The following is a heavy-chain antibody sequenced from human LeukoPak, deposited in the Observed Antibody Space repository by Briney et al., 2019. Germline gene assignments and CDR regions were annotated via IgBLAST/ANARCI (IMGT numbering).Heavy chain of an antibody. CDR3: ARYYYASGSWFPFDY. V-gene: IGHV3-7*01. CDR1: GFTFDDYA. J-gene: IGHJ4*02. Sequence: PGGSLRLSCAASGFTFDDYAMHWVRQAPGKGLEWVANIMGDGSEKYYVDSVKGRFTTSRDNAKNSLYLQMNSLRAEDTAVYYCARYYYASGSWFPFDYWGQGTLVTVSS. D-gene: IGHD3-10*01. CDR2: IMGDGSEK.